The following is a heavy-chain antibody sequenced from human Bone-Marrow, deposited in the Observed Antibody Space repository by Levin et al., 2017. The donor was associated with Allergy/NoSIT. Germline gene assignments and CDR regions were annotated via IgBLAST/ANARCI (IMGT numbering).Heavy chain of an antibody. Sequence: GGSLRLSCAASGFTLSSYWMHWVRQLPGKGPVWVSRINGDGSRTYYADSVKGRFTISRDNADNTVYLQMNSLRAEDTAVYYCARITCDGGCSGRDWYFDIWGRGTLVTVS. CDR2: INGDGSRT. J-gene: IGHJ2*01. CDR1: GFTLSSYW. CDR3: ARITCDGGCSGRDWYFDI. V-gene: IGHV3-74*01. D-gene: IGHD2-15*01.